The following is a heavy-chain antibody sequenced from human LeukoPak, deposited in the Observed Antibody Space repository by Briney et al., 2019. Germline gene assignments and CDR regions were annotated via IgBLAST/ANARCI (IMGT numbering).Heavy chain of an antibody. Sequence: GGSLRLSCAASGFTFSSYWMSWVRQAPGKGLEWVANIKQDGSEKYYVDSVRGRFTISRDNAKNSLYLQMNSLRAEDTAVYYCAKDGNVFGDYYMDVWGKGTTVTVSS. D-gene: IGHD3-10*01. CDR1: GFTFSSYW. V-gene: IGHV3-7*01. CDR3: AKDGNVFGDYYMDV. J-gene: IGHJ6*03. CDR2: IKQDGSEK.